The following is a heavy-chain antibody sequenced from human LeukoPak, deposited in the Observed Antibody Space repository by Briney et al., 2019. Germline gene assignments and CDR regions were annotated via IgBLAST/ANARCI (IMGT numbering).Heavy chain of an antibody. CDR1: GITFSNYG. CDR3: ARAWDTYFDY. J-gene: IGHJ4*02. D-gene: IGHD1-26*01. Sequence: GGSLRLSCAASGITFSNYGMSWVRQAPGKGLEWVSSISSTSTYIYYADSVKGRFTISRDNAKNSLFLQMNSLRAEDTAVYYCARAWDTYFDYWGQGTLVTVSS. CDR2: ISSTSTYI. V-gene: IGHV3-21*01.